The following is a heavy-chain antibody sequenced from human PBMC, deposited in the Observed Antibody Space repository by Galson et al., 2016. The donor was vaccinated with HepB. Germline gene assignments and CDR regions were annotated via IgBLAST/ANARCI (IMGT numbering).Heavy chain of an antibody. Sequence: SVKVSCKASGYRFPTYGISWVRQAPGQGLEWLGWISANSGNTIYAQKFQDRVTMTRDTSASTVYMDLRSLRPDDTAVHYCSRHVQFRFDYWGQGTLVTVSS. CDR1: GYRFPTYG. J-gene: IGHJ4*02. V-gene: IGHV1-18*04. CDR3: SRHVQFRFDY. D-gene: IGHD4-11*01. CDR2: ISANSGNT.